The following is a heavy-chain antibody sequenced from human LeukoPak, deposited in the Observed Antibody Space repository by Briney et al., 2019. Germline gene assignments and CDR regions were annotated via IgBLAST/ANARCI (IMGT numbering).Heavy chain of an antibody. CDR2: IYHSGST. V-gene: IGHV4-30-2*01. Sequence: SQTLSLTCAVSGGSISSGGYSWSWIRQPPGKGLEWIGFIYHSGSTYYNPSLKSRVTISVDRSKNQFSLKLSSVTAADTAVYYCARAPGSYDYVWGSYRYTYFDYWGRGTLVTVSS. CDR1: GGSISSGGYS. CDR3: ARAPGSYDYVWGSYRYTYFDY. J-gene: IGHJ4*02. D-gene: IGHD3-16*02.